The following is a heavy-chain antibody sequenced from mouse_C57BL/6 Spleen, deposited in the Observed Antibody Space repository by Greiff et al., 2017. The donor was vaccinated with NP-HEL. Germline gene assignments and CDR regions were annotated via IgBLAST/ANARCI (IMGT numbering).Heavy chain of an antibody. V-gene: IGHV1-61*01. J-gene: IGHJ4*01. D-gene: IGHD3-2*02. CDR2: IYPSDSET. CDR1: GYTFTSYW. Sequence: QVQLQQPGAELVRPGSSVKLSCKASGYTFTSYWMDWVKQRPGQGLEWIGNIYPSDSETHYNQKFKDKATLTVDKSSSTAYMQLSSLTSDDSAVYYCARDSSGYNYYAMDYWGQGTSVTVSS. CDR3: ARDSSGYNYYAMDY.